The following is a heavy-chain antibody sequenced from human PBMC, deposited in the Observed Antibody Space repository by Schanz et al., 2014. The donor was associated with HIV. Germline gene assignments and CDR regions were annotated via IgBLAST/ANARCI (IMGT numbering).Heavy chain of an antibody. J-gene: IGHJ5*02. V-gene: IGHV4-34*02. D-gene: IGHD3-22*01. CDR3: ARGQDYDYDNSGYYNT. CDR2: VRHIGGT. CDR1: GGSFRGYY. Sequence: QVQLQQWGAGLLKPSETLSLTCAVYGGSFRGYYWTWIRQFPGLGLEWIGGVRHIGGTNYNPSLKSRVTMSMDMSKNQFSLNLTSVTAADTAMYFCARGQDYDYDNSGYYNTWGQGTLVTVSS.